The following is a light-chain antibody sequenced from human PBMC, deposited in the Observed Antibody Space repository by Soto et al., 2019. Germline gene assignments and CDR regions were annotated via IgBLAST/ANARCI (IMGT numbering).Light chain of an antibody. CDR2: DAS. V-gene: IGKV3-11*01. J-gene: IGKJ4*01. Sequence: EIVLTQSPGTLSLSPGERATLSCRASQSVSGYLGWYQQKPGQAPRLLIYDASNRAYGVPARFRGSGSGTNFTLTIASLEPDDFAVYDCQQRSNWPYLTFGGGTRV. CDR3: QQRSNWPYLT. CDR1: QSVSGY.